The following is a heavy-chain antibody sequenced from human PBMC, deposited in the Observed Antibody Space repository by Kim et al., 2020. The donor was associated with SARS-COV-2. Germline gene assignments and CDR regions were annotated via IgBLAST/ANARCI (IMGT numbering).Heavy chain of an antibody. D-gene: IGHD6-6*01. CDR1: RFTFDEYA. J-gene: IGHJ6*02. CDR3: AKDIRPYTRSSGPTDYYYGLDV. V-gene: IGHV3-9*01. Sequence: GGSLRLSCAASRFTFDEYAMHWVRQAPGKGLEWVSGITSNSRSIGYADSVKGRFTISRDSAKNSLLLQMNSLRPEDTALYYCAKDIRPYTRSSGPTDYYYGLDVWGQGTTVTVSS. CDR2: ITSNSRSI.